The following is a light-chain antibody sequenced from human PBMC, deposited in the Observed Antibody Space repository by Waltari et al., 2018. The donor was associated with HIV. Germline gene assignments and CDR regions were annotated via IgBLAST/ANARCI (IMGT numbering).Light chain of an antibody. CDR2: GPS. CDR1: QSLTSTS. J-gene: IGKJ1*01. Sequence: EIVLTQSPGTLSLSPGDRATLSCRARQSLTSTSLAWYQQKPGQAPRLVMYGPSGMATGIPDRVSGSGSGTDFTLTISRLEPEDFAVYYCQQYDSSPWTFGQGTKVEIK. V-gene: IGKV3-20*01. CDR3: QQYDSSPWT.